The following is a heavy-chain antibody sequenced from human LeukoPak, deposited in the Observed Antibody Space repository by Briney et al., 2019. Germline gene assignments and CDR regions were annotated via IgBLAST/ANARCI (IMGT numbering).Heavy chain of an antibody. CDR3: TKGYYYGMDV. Sequence: GGPLKLSCAAAGFTFSGSAMHWVRQASGKGLEWVGRIRSKANSYATAYAASVKGRFTISRDDSKNTAYLQMNSLKTEDTAVYYCTKGYYYGMDVWGQGTTVTVSS. CDR2: IRSKANSYAT. CDR1: GFTFSGSA. V-gene: IGHV3-73*01. J-gene: IGHJ6*02.